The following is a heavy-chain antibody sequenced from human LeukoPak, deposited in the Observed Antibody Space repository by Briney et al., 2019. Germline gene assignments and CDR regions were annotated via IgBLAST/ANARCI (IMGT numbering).Heavy chain of an antibody. CDR3: ARWTNYHAFDI. CDR1: EFTVTYNY. J-gene: IGHJ3*02. Sequence: PGGSLRLPCAASEFTVTYNYMTWVRQAPGKGLEWVSLLYSHGATNYADSVKGRFTISRDDSKNTVYLQMNSLRAEDTAVYYCARWTNYHAFDIWSQGTMVTVSS. CDR2: LYSHGAT. V-gene: IGHV3-53*01. D-gene: IGHD1-7*01.